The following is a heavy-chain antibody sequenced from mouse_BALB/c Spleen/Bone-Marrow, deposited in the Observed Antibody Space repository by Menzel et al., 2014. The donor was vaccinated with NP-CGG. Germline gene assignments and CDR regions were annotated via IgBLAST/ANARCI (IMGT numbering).Heavy chain of an antibody. Sequence: QVQLKESGAELVRPGVSVKISCKGSGYTFTDYAMHWVKQSHAKSLEWIGVISTYYGDASYNQKFKGMATVTVDKSSSTAYMELARLTSEDSAIYYCARSGKVRNAMDYWGQGTSVTVSS. CDR2: ISTYYGDA. CDR3: ARSGKVRNAMDY. CDR1: GYTFTDYA. J-gene: IGHJ4*01. D-gene: IGHD2-14*01. V-gene: IGHV1S137*01.